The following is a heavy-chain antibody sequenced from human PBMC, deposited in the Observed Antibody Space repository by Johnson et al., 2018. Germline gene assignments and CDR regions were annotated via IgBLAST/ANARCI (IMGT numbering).Heavy chain of an antibody. V-gene: IGHV3-7*01. CDR1: GFTFSSYW. CDR3: GRDLKDLQLDY. CDR2: INKDGSGK. Sequence: EVQLLESGGGLVQPGGSLRLSCEVSGFTFSSYWMVWVRQAPGKGLEWVADINKDGSGKRYADSVKGRFTMSRDNAKNSLFLQMSSLRAEDTALDDCGRDLKDLQLDYRGQGTLVTVAS. J-gene: IGHJ4*02. D-gene: IGHD5-24*01.